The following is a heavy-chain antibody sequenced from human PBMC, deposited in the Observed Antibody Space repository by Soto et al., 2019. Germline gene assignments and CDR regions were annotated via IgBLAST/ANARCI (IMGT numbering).Heavy chain of an antibody. Sequence: EVQLLESGGGLVQPGGSLRLSCAASGFTFSSYAMSWVRQAPGKGLEWVSAISGSGGSTYYADSVKGRFTISRDNSKNTLYLQMNGLRAEDTAVYYCAKDGDSSSWSNWFDPWGQGTLVTVSS. CDR2: ISGSGGST. V-gene: IGHV3-23*01. D-gene: IGHD6-13*01. J-gene: IGHJ5*02. CDR1: GFTFSSYA. CDR3: AKDGDSSSWSNWFDP.